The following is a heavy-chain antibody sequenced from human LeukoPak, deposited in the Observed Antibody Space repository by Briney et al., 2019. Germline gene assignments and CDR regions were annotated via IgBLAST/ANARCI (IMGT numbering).Heavy chain of an antibody. CDR1: GGSSSGYY. D-gene: IGHD3-10*01. Sequence: SETLSLTCAVYGGSSSGYYWSWIRQPPGKGLEWIGEINHSGSTNYNPSLKSRVTISVDTSKNQFSLKLSSVTAADTAVYYCARAYPMVRGVIITKPRWFDPWGQGTLVTVSS. J-gene: IGHJ5*02. CDR3: ARAYPMVRGVIITKPRWFDP. CDR2: INHSGST. V-gene: IGHV4-34*01.